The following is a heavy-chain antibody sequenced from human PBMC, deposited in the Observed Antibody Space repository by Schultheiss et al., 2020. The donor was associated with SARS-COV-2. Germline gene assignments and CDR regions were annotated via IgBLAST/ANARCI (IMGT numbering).Heavy chain of an antibody. J-gene: IGHJ4*02. V-gene: IGHV4-34*01. CDR2: INHSGST. D-gene: IGHD3-10*01. Sequence: GSLRLSCAVYGGSFSGYYWSWIRQPPGKGLEWIGEINHSGSTNYNPSLKSRVTISVDTSKNQFSLKLSSVTAADTAVYYCARDGSGSGYNFWGQGTLVTVSS. CDR3: ARDGSGSGYNF. CDR1: GGSFSGYY.